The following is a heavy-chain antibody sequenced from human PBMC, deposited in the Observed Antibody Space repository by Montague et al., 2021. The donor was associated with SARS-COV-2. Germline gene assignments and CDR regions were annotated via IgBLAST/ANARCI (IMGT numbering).Heavy chain of an antibody. Sequence: SLRLSCAASEFTFSSYAMHWVRQAPGKGLEWVAVISYDGSNKYYADSVKGRFTISRDNSKNTLHLQMNSLRAEDTAVYYCARDRRYYDSSVYPGVAYNWFDPWGQGTLVTVSS. CDR2: ISYDGSNK. CDR3: ARDRRYYDSSVYPGVAYNWFDP. V-gene: IGHV3-30-3*01. CDR1: EFTFSSYA. D-gene: IGHD3-22*01. J-gene: IGHJ5*02.